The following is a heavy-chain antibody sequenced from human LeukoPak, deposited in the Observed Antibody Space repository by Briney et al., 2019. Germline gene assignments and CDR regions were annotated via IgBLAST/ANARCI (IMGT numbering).Heavy chain of an antibody. D-gene: IGHD2-2*01. Sequence: ASVKVSCKASGYTFTIYAMHWVRQAPGQRLEWMGWINAGNGNTKYSQKFQGRVTITRDTSASTAYMELSSLRSEDTAVYYCARSPLGPAATNWFDPWGQGTLVTVSS. CDR2: INAGNGNT. CDR1: GYTFTIYA. J-gene: IGHJ5*02. V-gene: IGHV1-3*01. CDR3: ARSPLGPAATNWFDP.